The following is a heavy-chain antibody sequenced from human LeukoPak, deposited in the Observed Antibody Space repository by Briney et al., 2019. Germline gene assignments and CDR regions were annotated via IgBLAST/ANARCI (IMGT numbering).Heavy chain of an antibody. CDR2: IYHSGST. J-gene: IGHJ4*02. Sequence: SETLSLTCTVSGYSISSDYYWGWVRQPPGEGLEWIASIYHSGSTHYSPSLKSRVTISVDTSKNQFSLKLSSVTAADTAVYYCARSSIAAAGTYRYWGQGTLVTVSS. CDR3: ARSSIAAAGTYRY. D-gene: IGHD6-13*01. CDR1: GYSISSDYY. V-gene: IGHV4-38-2*02.